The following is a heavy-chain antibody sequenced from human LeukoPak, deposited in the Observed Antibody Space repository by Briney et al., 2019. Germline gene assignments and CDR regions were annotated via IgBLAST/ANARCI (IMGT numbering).Heavy chain of an antibody. CDR3: ARQNSGWKEPEYFQH. V-gene: IGHV3-74*01. D-gene: IGHD6-19*01. CDR1: GFTFSSYW. Sequence: PGGSLRLSCAASGFTFSSYWMHWVRQAPGKGLVWVSRINTDGSSTSYADSVKGRFTISRDNAKNSLYLQMNSLRAEDTAVYYCARQNSGWKEPEYFQHWGQGTLVTVSS. J-gene: IGHJ1*01. CDR2: INTDGSST.